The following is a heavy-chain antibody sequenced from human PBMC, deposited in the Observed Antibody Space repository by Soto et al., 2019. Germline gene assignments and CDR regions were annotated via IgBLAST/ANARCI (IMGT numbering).Heavy chain of an antibody. CDR3: ARVTIFGVVVSMDPDAFDI. CDR1: GFPFSSYW. Sequence: PGGSLRVSCAAAGFPFSSYWMSWVRQAPGKGLEWVANIKQDGSEKYYVDSVKGRFTISRDNAKNSLYLQMNSLRAEDTAVYYCARVTIFGVVVSMDPDAFDIWGQGTMVTVS. CDR2: IKQDGSEK. D-gene: IGHD3-3*01. J-gene: IGHJ3*02. V-gene: IGHV3-7*01.